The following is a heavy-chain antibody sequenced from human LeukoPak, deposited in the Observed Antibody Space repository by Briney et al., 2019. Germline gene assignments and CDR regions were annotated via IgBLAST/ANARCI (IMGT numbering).Heavy chain of an antibody. CDR1: GFTFSSYA. CDR2: ISGSGDNT. V-gene: IGHV3-23*01. D-gene: IGHD4-4*01. CDR3: AHDAGPTGNPFFDY. J-gene: IGHJ4*02. Sequence: GGSLRLSCAASGFTFSSYAMSWVRQAPGKGLEWVSGISGSGDNTYYADSVKGRFSISRDNSRNTLYLQMNSLTVEDTALYYCAHDAGPTGNPFFDYWGQGTLVTVSS.